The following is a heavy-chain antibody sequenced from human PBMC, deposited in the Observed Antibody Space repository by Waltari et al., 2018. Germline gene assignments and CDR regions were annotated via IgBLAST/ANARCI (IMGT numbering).Heavy chain of an antibody. V-gene: IGHV4-39*01. CDR3: ARQRPTSDAFDI. Sequence: QLQLQESGPGLVKPSETLSLTCPVSGGSISSRSYSWGWIRQPPGKGLEWIGSIYYSGSTYYNPSLKSRVTISVDTSKNQFALKLSSVTAADTAVYYCARQRPTSDAFDIWGQGTMVTVSS. J-gene: IGHJ3*02. CDR2: IYYSGST. CDR1: GGSISSRSYS.